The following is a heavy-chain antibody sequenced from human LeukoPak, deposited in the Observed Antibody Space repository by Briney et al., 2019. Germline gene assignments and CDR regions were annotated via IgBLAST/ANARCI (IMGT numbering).Heavy chain of an antibody. CDR3: ARSLPYGTTWYGRSDF. J-gene: IGHJ4*02. Sequence: GGSLRLSCAASGFPFNTYWMTWVRQAPGKGLKWVANIRQDGDTKYYVDSVKGRFTISRDNAMSSLYLQMNSLRAEDTAIYYCARSLPYGTTWYGRSDFWGQGTLVTVSS. CDR2: IRQDGDTK. CDR1: GFPFNTYW. V-gene: IGHV3-7*03. D-gene: IGHD6-13*01.